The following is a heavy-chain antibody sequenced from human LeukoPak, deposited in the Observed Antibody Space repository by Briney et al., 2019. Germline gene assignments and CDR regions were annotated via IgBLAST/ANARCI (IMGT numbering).Heavy chain of an antibody. D-gene: IGHD1-26*01. V-gene: IGHV6-1*01. CDR2: TYYRSKWNT. CDR3: AKDPDSSYEWGPFDP. J-gene: IGHJ5*02. CDR1: GDSVSSNSAS. Sequence: SQTLSLTCAISGDSVSSNSASWNWIRQSPSRGLEWLGRTYYRSKWNTDYAVSVKGRITINPDTSKNQFSLYLNSVTPEDTAVYYCAKDPDSSYEWGPFDPWGQGTLVTVSS.